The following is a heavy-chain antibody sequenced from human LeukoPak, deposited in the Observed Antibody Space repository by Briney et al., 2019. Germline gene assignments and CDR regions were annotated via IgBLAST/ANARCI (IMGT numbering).Heavy chain of an antibody. CDR2: IHNIKKT. CDR1: GGSLSRYY. D-gene: IGHD1-26*01. V-gene: IGHV4-59*08. Sequence: PSETLSLTCSVSGGSLSRYYWSWIRQSPRKGLEWVGYIHNIKKTNYNHSLKSRVTASVDKSKHLISLILSSVTAGDTAVYYCTRHGAISSESYFDYWGQGDLVTVSS. CDR3: TRHGAISSESYFDY. J-gene: IGHJ4*02.